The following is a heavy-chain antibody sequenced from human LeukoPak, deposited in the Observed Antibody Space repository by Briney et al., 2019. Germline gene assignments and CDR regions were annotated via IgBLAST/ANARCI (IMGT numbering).Heavy chain of an antibody. V-gene: IGHV4-39*01. Sequence: SETLSLTCTVSGGSISSSSYYWGWIRQPPGKGLEWNGSIYYSGSTYYNPSLKSRVTISVDTSKNQFSLKLSSVTAADTAVYYCARRGFSLPFDYWGQGTLVTVSS. J-gene: IGHJ4*02. CDR3: ARRGFSLPFDY. CDR1: GGSISSSSYY. CDR2: IYYSGST.